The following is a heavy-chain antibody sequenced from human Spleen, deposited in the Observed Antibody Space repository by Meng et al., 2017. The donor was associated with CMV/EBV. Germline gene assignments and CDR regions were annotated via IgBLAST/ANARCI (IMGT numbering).Heavy chain of an antibody. CDR3: TRDHDWGADY. CDR1: GYFFSDHF. J-gene: IGHJ4*02. D-gene: IGHD3-16*01. V-gene: IGHV1-2*02. CDR2: IKPNAGYT. Sequence: KVSCKASGYFFSDHFMHWVRQAPGQGLECMSGIKPNAGYTNYAQNFQGRVTMTSDSSIATAYMELSRLTSDDTAVYYCTRDHDWGADYWGQGTLVTVSS.